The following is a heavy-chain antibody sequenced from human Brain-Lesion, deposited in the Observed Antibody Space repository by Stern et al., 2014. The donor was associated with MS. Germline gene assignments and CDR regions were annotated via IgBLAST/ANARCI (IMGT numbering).Heavy chain of an antibody. CDR2: ISTSGST. V-gene: IGHV4-61*02. Sequence: QLQLQESGPGLVKPSQTLSLTCTVSGASISSGTYFWTWIRQPAGKGLEWIGRISTSGSTTYNPSLKSRATISLDTSKREFPLKLSSVPAADTAVYYCARAYYYDTSGDSDAFNIWGQGTQVTVSS. D-gene: IGHD3-22*01. CDR1: GASISSGTYF. CDR3: ARAYYYDTSGDSDAFNI. J-gene: IGHJ3*02.